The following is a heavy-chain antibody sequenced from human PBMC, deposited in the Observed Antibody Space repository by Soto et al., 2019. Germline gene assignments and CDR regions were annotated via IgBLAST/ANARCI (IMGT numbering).Heavy chain of an antibody. D-gene: IGHD2-21*01. CDR2: INTSGGRT. J-gene: IGHJ3*02. Sequence: RLEWMGIINTSGGRTNYAQKFQGRVSMTRDTSTSTVYMELSSLRSEDTAVYYFARDRVGGATKDAALDIWAQRTKVTVYS. CDR3: ARDRVGGATKDAALDI. V-gene: IGHV1-46*03.